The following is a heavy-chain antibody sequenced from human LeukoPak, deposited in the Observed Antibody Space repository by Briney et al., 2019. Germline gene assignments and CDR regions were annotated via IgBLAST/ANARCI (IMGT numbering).Heavy chain of an antibody. CDR1: GFTFSSYS. D-gene: IGHD2-8*02. V-gene: IGHV3-21*01. Sequence: GGSLRLSCAASGFTFSSYSMNWVRQAPGQGLEWVSSISGSGSYIYNADSGKGRFTISRDNAKNSLYLQMNSLRAEDTAVYYCARELTGGYYYGMDVWGQGTTVTVSS. CDR2: ISGSGSYI. CDR3: ARELTGGYYYGMDV. J-gene: IGHJ6*02.